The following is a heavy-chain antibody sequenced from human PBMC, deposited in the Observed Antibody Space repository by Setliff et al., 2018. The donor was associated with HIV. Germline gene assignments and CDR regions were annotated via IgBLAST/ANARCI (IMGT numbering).Heavy chain of an antibody. CDR3: ARDPGGGSYFRGVDAFDI. D-gene: IGHD1-26*01. CDR1: DDFFSSDYY. J-gene: IGHJ3*02. Sequence: SETLSLTCTVSDDFFSSDYYWGWIRQPPGKGLEWIGSFYETGYTYYNPSLKSRVIISLDTSKNHLSLKLRSVTAADTAVYYCARDPGGGSYFRGVDAFDIWGQGTMVTVSS. CDR2: FYETGYT. V-gene: IGHV4-38-2*02.